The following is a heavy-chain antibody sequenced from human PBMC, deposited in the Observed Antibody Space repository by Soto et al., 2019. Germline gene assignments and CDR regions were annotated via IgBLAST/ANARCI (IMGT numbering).Heavy chain of an antibody. CDR2: IATYNSNR. CDR1: GDTFTNFG. J-gene: IGHJ5*02. D-gene: IGHD3-10*01. V-gene: IGHV1-18*01. CDR3: ARVVRGVVTWFDP. Sequence: HLVQSGPEVKKPGASITVSCKTSGDTFTNFGLSWVRQAPGQGLEWMGWIATYNSNRYYAQKFQARLPLTTATSTSTAYLELKNLGYDDTDVYYCARVVRGVVTWFDPWGQGTLVTVSS.